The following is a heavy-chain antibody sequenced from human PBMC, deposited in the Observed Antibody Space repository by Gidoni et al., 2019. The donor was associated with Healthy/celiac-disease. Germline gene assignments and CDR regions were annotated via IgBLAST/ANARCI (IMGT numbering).Heavy chain of an antibody. D-gene: IGHD6-13*01. CDR3: AREGIAAAGWDWFDP. Sequence: QVQLVQSGAEVKKPGSSVKVSCKASGGTFSSYAISWVRQAPGQGLEWMGRIIPILGIANYAQKFQGRVTITADKSTSTAYMELSSLRSEDTAVYYCAREGIAAAGWDWFDPWGQGTLVTVSS. CDR1: GGTFSSYA. V-gene: IGHV1-69*04. J-gene: IGHJ5*02. CDR2: IIPILGIA.